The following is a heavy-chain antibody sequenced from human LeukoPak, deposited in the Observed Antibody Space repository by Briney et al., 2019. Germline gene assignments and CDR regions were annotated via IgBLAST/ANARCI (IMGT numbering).Heavy chain of an antibody. CDR3: ARDLSGVTGYTYGRGIDY. CDR1: GFTFSSFE. Sequence: GGSLRLSCAASGFTFSSFEMNWVRQAPGKGLEWVSYISSSGSTMYYADSVKGRFTISRGNAKTSLYLQMNSLRAEDTAVYYCARDLSGVTGYTYGRGIDYWGQGTLVTVSS. CDR2: ISSSGSTM. V-gene: IGHV3-48*03. D-gene: IGHD5-18*01. J-gene: IGHJ4*02.